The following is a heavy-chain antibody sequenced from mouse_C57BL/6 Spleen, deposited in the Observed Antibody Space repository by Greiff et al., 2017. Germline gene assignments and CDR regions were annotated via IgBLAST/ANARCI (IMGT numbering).Heavy chain of an antibody. CDR3: AREGLRRPGYFDG. J-gene: IGHJ1*03. CDR1: GYAFTNYL. Sequence: VQLQQSGAELVRPGTSVKVSCKASGYAFTNYLIEWVKQRPGQGLEWIGVINPGSGGTNYNEKFKGKATLTADKSSSTAYMQLSRLTSEDSAVYFCAREGLRRPGYFDGWGTGTTVTVSS. D-gene: IGHD2-4*01. CDR2: INPGSGGT. V-gene: IGHV1-54*01.